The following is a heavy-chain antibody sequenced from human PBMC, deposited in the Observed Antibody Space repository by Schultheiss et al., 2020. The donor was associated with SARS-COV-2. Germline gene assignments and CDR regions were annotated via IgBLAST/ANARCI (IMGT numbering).Heavy chain of an antibody. J-gene: IGHJ6*02. CDR3: ARGHAPIFGVVYPGEYGMDV. V-gene: IGHV3-48*01. CDR1: GFTFSTYG. CDR2: ISAASTNI. D-gene: IGHD3-3*01. Sequence: GSLRLSCAASGFTFSTYGMHWVRQAPGKGLEWISYISAASTNIKYADSVKGRFTISRDNSKNTVYLQMNSLRAEDTAVYYCARGHAPIFGVVYPGEYGMDVWGQGTTVTVSS.